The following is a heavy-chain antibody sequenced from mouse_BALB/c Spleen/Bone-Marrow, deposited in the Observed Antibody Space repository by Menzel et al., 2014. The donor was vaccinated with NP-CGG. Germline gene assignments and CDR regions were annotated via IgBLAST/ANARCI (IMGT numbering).Heavy chain of an antibody. CDR3: ASGYYDYSFYYAMDY. CDR1: GYKFTNYW. CDR2: IYPGSGST. Sequence: VQLQQSGAELGMPGASVKLSCKASGYKFTNYWMHWVKQRPGQGLEWIGNIYPGSGSTNHVEMFKSKATLTVDTSSSTAYMQLSSLTSEDSAVYYCASGYYDYSFYYAMDYWGQGTSVTVSS. V-gene: IGHV1S5*01. D-gene: IGHD2-4*01. J-gene: IGHJ4*01.